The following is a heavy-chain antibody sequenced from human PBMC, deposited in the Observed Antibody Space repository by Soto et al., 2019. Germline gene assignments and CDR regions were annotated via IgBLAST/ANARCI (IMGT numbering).Heavy chain of an antibody. CDR3: ARSGCSGGSCYSYYFDY. D-gene: IGHD2-15*01. CDR2: ISAYNGNT. CDR1: GYTFTSYG. J-gene: IGHJ4*02. Sequence: QVQLVQSGAEVKKPGASVKVSCKASGYTFTSYGISWVRQAPGQGLEWMGWISAYNGNTNYAQKHQGRVTMTTDASTSTAYMELRSLRSDDTAVYYCARSGCSGGSCYSYYFDYWGQGTLVTVSS. V-gene: IGHV1-18*01.